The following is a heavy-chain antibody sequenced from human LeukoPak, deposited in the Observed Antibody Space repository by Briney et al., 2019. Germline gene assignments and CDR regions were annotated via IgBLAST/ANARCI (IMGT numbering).Heavy chain of an antibody. D-gene: IGHD6-19*01. CDR2: ISTSGRAT. CDR3: ARVRSSGWYVY. V-gene: IGHV3-23*01. Sequence: GGSLRLSCAASGFAFNTYAMTWVRQAPEKGLQWVSTISTSGRATYYADSVEGRFTISRDNSKNTLYLQMNSLRAEDTAVYYCARVRSSGWYVYWGQGTLVTVSS. J-gene: IGHJ4*02. CDR1: GFAFNTYA.